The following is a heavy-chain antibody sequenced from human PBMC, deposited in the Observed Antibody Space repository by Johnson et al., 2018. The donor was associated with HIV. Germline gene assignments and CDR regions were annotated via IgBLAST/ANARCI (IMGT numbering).Heavy chain of an antibody. J-gene: IGHJ3*01. V-gene: IGHV3-30*04. CDR1: GFTFSTYA. Sequence: VQLVESGGGVVQPGRSLRLSCAASGFTFSTYAMHWVRQAPGKGLEWVAVISYDGSNKYYADSMKGRFTISRDNSMNTLYLQVNSLRLEDTAIYYCARVSYSSLALDFWGQGTVVTASS. CDR3: ARVSYSSLALDF. D-gene: IGHD6-6*01. CDR2: ISYDGSNK.